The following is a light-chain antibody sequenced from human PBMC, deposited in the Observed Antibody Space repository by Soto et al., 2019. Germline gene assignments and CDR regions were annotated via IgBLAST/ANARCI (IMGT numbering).Light chain of an antibody. CDR2: GVS. CDR1: QSVSSN. V-gene: IGKV3D-15*01. J-gene: IGKJ5*01. CDR3: QQRNNWPPIT. Sequence: EIVMTQSPATLSVSPGERATLSCRASQSVSSNLAWYQQKPGQAPRLLIYGVSSRATGIPDRFSGSGSETDFTLTITRLEPEDFAVYYCQQRNNWPPITFGQGTRREIK.